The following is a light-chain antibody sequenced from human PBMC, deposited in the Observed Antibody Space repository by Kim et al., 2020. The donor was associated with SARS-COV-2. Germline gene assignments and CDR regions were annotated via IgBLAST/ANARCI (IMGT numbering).Light chain of an antibody. CDR3: SSYTSSSTFV. J-gene: IGLJ2*01. CDR2: EVS. Sequence: GQSVTISCTGSSSDIGTYNRVSWYRQPPGTAPKVMSYEVSNRPSGVADRFSGSKSGNTASLTISGLQAEDEADYYCSSYTSSSTFVFGGGTQLTVL. CDR1: SSDIGTYNR. V-gene: IGLV2-18*02.